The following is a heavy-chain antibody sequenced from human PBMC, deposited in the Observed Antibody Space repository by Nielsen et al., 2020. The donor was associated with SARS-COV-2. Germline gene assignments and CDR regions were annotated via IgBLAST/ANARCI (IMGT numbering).Heavy chain of an antibody. CDR2: INHSGST. CDR1: GDSISSRGNY. D-gene: IGHD3-9*01. V-gene: IGHV4-39*07. J-gene: IGHJ6*02. Sequence: SETLSLTCTVSGDSISSRGNYWNWIRQPPGKGLEWIGEINHSGSTKYNPSLKSRVTMSVDTSTNQFSLMLSSVTAADTAVYYCAREGDDWALDVWGQGTTVTVSS. CDR3: AREGDDWALDV.